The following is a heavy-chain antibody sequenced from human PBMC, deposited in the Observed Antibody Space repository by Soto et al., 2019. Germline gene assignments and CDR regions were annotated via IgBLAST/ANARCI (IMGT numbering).Heavy chain of an antibody. D-gene: IGHD1-1*01. CDR1: GGSVSSGSYY. Sequence: SETLSHTSTVSGGSVSSGSYYWSWIRQPPGKGLEWIGYIYYSGSTNYNPSLMSRVTISVDTSKNQFSLKLSSVTAADTAVYYYAREQGTNWYDPWGQGTLVTVSS. J-gene: IGHJ5*02. CDR2: IYYSGST. V-gene: IGHV4-61*01. CDR3: AREQGTNWYDP.